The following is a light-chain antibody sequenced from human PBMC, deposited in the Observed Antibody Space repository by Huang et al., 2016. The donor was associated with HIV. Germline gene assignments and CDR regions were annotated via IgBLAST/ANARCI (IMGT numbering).Light chain of an antibody. J-gene: IGKJ4*01. CDR1: QDINSA. CDR3: QQFNGFSLT. V-gene: IGKV1-13*02. CDR2: DAS. Sequence: AIQLTQSPPSLSASAGDRVTITCRASQDINSALAWYQQKPGKAPKLLIYDASNLKSGVPSRFSGSGSGTDFTLSISSLQPEDFATYYCQQFNGFSLTFGGGTRVENK.